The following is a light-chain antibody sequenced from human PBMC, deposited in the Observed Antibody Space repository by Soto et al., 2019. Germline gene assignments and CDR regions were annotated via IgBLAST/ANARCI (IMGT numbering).Light chain of an antibody. CDR2: SNN. CDR3: AAWDDSLSGYV. V-gene: IGLV1-47*02. J-gene: IGLJ1*01. Sequence: AFLTQPPSASSTHGLKVTIPSSGRSSNIGSNYVYWYQQLPVTASKLLIYSNNQQPSGVPDRFSGSKSGTSASLAISGLRSEDEADYYCAAWDDSLSGYVFGTGTKVTVL. CDR1: SSNIGSNY.